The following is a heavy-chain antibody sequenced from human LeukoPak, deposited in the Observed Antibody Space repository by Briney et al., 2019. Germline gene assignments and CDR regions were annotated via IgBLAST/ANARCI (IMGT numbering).Heavy chain of an antibody. CDR3: ARVSYYDSSGYYFLSYVDY. CDR2: ISGNGDTT. D-gene: IGHD3-22*01. J-gene: IGHJ4*02. CDR1: GFSISSYT. Sequence: PGGSLRLSCAASGFSISSYTMNWVRQAPGKGLEWVSAISGNGDTTYYADSVRGRFTISRDNSKNTLYLQMNSLGAEDTAVYYCARVSYYDSSGYYFLSYVDYWGQGTLVTVSS. V-gene: IGHV3-23*01.